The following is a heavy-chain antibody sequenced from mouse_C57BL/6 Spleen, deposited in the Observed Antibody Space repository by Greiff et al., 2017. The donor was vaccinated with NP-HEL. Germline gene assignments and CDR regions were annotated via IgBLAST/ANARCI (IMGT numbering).Heavy chain of an antibody. CDR1: GFTFSDYG. J-gene: IGHJ3*01. CDR2: ISSGSSTI. D-gene: IGHD2-1*01. Sequence: EVHLVESGGGLVKPGGSLKLSCAASGFTFSDYGMHWVRQAPEKGLEWVAYISSGSSTIYYADTVKGRFTISRDNAKNTLFLQMTSLRSEDTAMYYCARNGNPWFAYWGQGTLVTVSA. V-gene: IGHV5-17*01. CDR3: ARNGNPWFAY.